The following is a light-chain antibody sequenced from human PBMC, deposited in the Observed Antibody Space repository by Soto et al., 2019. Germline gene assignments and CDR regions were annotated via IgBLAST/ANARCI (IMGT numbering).Light chain of an antibody. V-gene: IGLV2-14*01. CDR1: ATDVGAYNY. CDR2: AVT. J-gene: IGLJ2*01. CDR3: SSFTSSTTLL. Sequence: QSVLTQPASVSGSPGQSITISWTGTATDVGAYNYVSWYQQHPGRAPKLIIYAVTDRPSGVADRFSGSKSGDTASLTISGLQAEDEAHYYCSSFTSSTTLLFGGGTKVTVL.